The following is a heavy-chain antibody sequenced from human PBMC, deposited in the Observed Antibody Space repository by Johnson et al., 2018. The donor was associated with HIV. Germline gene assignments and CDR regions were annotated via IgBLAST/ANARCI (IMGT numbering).Heavy chain of an antibody. J-gene: IGHJ3*01. CDR1: GFTFSTNA. Sequence: QVQVVESGGGVVQPGRSLRLSCTASGFTFSTNAMHWVRQAPGKGLEWVAGVTYDGSNKYYADSVKGRFTISRDNSKTTLDLQMNSLRPEDTAVYYCARDPMSRHAFDLWGQGTVVTVSS. CDR2: VTYDGSNK. D-gene: IGHD3-10*02. CDR3: ARDPMSRHAFDL. V-gene: IGHV3-30*03.